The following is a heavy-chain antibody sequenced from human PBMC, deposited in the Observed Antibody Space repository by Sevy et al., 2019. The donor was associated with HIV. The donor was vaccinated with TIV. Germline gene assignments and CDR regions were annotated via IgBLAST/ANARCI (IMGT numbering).Heavy chain of an antibody. J-gene: IGHJ5*02. Sequence: GGSLRLSCAASGFTFSSYSMNWVRQAPGKGLEWVSSISSSSSYIYYADSVKGRFTISRDNAKNSLYLQMNSLRAEDTAVYYCARDPVQLERRSNWFDPWGPGTLVTVSS. CDR1: GFTFSSYS. CDR2: ISSSSSYI. CDR3: ARDPVQLERRSNWFDP. D-gene: IGHD1-1*01. V-gene: IGHV3-21*01.